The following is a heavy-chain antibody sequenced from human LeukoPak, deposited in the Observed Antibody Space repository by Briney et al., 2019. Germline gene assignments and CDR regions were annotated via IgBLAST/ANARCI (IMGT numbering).Heavy chain of an antibody. CDR3: ARDPNRITGPWGDDAFDI. J-gene: IGHJ3*02. CDR2: ISSSSSTI. Sequence: GGSLRLSCAASGFTFSSYSMTWVHQAPGKGLEWVSYISSSSSTIYYADSVKGRFTISRDNAKNSLYLQMNSLRAEDTAVYYCARDPNRITGPWGDDAFDIWGQGTMVTVSS. V-gene: IGHV3-48*04. CDR1: GFTFSSYS. D-gene: IGHD1-20*01.